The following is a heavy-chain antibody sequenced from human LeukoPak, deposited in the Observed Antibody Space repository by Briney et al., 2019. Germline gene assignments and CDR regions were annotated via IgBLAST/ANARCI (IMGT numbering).Heavy chain of an antibody. J-gene: IGHJ4*02. V-gene: IGHV1-2*02. Sequence: ASVTVSCKASGYTFTGYFMHWVRQAPGQGLEWMGWINPNSGGTNYAQKFQGRVTMTRDTSISTAYIELSRLRSDDTAVYYCARDERYDSSGYPFDYWGQGTLVTVSS. CDR2: INPNSGGT. CDR3: ARDERYDSSGYPFDY. D-gene: IGHD3-22*01. CDR1: GYTFTGYF.